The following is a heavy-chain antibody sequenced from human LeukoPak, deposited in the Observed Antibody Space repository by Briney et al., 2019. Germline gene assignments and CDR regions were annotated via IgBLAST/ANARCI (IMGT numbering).Heavy chain of an antibody. J-gene: IGHJ4*02. CDR2: ISYDGSNK. V-gene: IGHV3-30*18. D-gene: IGHD3-22*01. CDR1: GFTFSSYG. CDR3: AKSMYYYDSSGYSNIDY. Sequence: GGSLRLSCAASGFTFSSYGMHWVRQAPGKGLEWVAVISYDGSNKYYADSVKGRFTISRDNSKNTLYLQMNSLRAEDTAVYYCAKSMYYYDSSGYSNIDYWGQGTLVTVSS.